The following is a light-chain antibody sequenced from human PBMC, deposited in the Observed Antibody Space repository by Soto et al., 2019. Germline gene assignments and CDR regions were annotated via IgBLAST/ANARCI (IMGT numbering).Light chain of an antibody. Sequence: QSVLTQPPSVSAAPGQKVTISCSGSSSNIESNYVSWYQQVPGTAPKLLIYDNNQRPSGVPDRFSGSKSGTSATLGITGLQTGDEADYYCGTWDSGLSGVVFGGGTKLTVL. CDR3: GTWDSGLSGVV. V-gene: IGLV1-51*01. CDR2: DNN. CDR1: SSNIESNY. J-gene: IGLJ2*01.